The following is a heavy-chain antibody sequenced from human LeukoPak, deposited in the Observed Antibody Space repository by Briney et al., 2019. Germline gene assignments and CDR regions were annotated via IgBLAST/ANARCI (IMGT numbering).Heavy chain of an antibody. CDR2: ISSSSSYI. J-gene: IGHJ6*03. Sequence: GGSLRLSCAASGFTFSSYSMNWVRQAPGKGLEWVSSISSSSSYIYYADSVKGRFTISRDNAKNTLYLQMNSLRAEDTAVYYCAREIGKRGASWDHYYYYYMDVWGKGTTVTISS. CDR1: GFTFSSYS. D-gene: IGHD2-2*01. V-gene: IGHV3-21*01. CDR3: AREIGKRGASWDHYYYYYMDV.